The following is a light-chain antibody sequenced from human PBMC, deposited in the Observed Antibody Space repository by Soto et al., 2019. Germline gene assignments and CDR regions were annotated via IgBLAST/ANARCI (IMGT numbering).Light chain of an antibody. CDR2: DAS. V-gene: IGKV1-5*01. CDR3: QQYNSYLYT. Sequence: DIQMTQSPSTLSASVGDRVTITCRASQSISSWLAWYQQKPGKAPKLLIYDASSVESGVPSRFSGSGSGTEFTLTISSLKPDDFATYYCQQYNSYLYTFGQGTKLEIK. J-gene: IGKJ2*01. CDR1: QSISSW.